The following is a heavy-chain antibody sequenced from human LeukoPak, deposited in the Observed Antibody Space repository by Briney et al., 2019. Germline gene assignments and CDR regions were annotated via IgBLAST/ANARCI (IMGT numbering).Heavy chain of an antibody. J-gene: IGHJ3*01. CDR2: ISRAGDRT. Sequence: GGSLILSCVGSGFIFSSYDMGWVRQAPVKGLEWVSSISRAGDRTYYEDSVKGRFTISRDNSRNTMYLQMNSLRAEDTAVYYCARGESFAFDVWGQGTMVTVSS. V-gene: IGHV3-23*01. CDR1: GFIFSSYD. CDR3: ARGESFAFDV.